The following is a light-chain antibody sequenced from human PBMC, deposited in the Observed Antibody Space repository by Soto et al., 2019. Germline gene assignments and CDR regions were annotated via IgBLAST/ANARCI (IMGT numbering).Light chain of an antibody. CDR1: SGSIASHY. Sequence: NFMLTQPHSVSDSPGETVTISCTGTSGSIASHYVQWYQQRPGSAPTTVIYEDNQRPSGVPDRFSGSIDRSSNSASLTISGLKTEDEADYYCQSYDSSNVVFGGGTKLTVL. J-gene: IGLJ2*01. CDR3: QSYDSSNVV. CDR2: EDN. V-gene: IGLV6-57*02.